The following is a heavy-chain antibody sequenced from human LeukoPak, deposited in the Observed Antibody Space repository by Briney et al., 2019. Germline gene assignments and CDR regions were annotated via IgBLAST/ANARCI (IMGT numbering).Heavy chain of an antibody. CDR3: ARTAEYYYDSSGYFDY. V-gene: IGHV4-38-2*01. D-gene: IGHD3-22*01. CDR1: GYSISSGYY. J-gene: IGHJ4*02. Sequence: SETLSLTCAVSGYSISSGYYWGWIRQPPGKGREWIGRIYHSGSTYYNPSLKSRVTISVDTSKNQFSLKLSSVTAADTAVYYCARTAEYYYDSSGYFDYWGQGTLVTVSS. CDR2: IYHSGST.